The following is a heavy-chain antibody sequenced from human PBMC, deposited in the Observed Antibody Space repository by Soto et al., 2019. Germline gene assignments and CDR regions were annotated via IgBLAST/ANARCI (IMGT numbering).Heavy chain of an antibody. CDR1: SGSISSYY. V-gene: IGHV4-59*01. CDR3: ARVGASGYDLKYYFDY. CDR2: IYYSGST. D-gene: IGHD5-12*01. Sequence: SETLSLTCTVSSGSISSYYWSWIRQPPGKGLEWIGYIYYSGSTNYNPSLKSRVTISVDTSKNQFSLKLSSVTAADTAVYYCARVGASGYDLKYYFDYWGQGTLVTVSS. J-gene: IGHJ4*02.